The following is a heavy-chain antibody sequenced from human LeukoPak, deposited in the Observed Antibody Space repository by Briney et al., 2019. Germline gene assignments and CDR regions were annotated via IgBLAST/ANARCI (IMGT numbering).Heavy chain of an antibody. CDR2: ISYDGSNK. J-gene: IGHJ4*02. CDR3: TRANTPFADY. Sequence: GGSLRLSPAASGFTLRSYDTHWGRQTPGKGLEGVSVISYDGSNKYYADSVKGRFPISRDNSKNTVYLQMNSLGVEDTAVYYCTRANTPFADYWGQGTLVTVSS. V-gene: IGHV3-30-3*01. D-gene: IGHD2-2*02. CDR1: GFTLRSYD.